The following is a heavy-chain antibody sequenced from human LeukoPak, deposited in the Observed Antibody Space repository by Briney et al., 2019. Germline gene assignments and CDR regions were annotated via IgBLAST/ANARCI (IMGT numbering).Heavy chain of an antibody. J-gene: IGHJ4*02. V-gene: IGHV3-23*01. CDR3: ARDDCSGGSCYSGPVDY. D-gene: IGHD2-15*01. CDR2: ISGSGGST. Sequence: GGSLRLSCAASGFTFSSYAMSWVRQAPGKGLEWVSAISGSGGSTYYADSVKGRFTISRDNSKNTLYLQMNSLRAEDTAVYYCARDDCSGGSCYSGPVDYWGQGTLVTVSS. CDR1: GFTFSSYA.